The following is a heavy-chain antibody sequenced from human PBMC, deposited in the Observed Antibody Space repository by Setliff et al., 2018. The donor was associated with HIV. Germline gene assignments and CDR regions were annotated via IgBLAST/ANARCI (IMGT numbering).Heavy chain of an antibody. V-gene: IGHV4-61*09. CDR2: VYTTGSA. CDR1: GASFIRSRYY. D-gene: IGHD6-19*01. J-gene: IGHJ4*02. CDR3: ARALAGGSGWNYFDL. Sequence: SETLSLTCTVSGASFIRSRYYWIWIRQPAGKGLEWIGHVYTTGSASYNPSLESRVTILEALSKSQFSLNLDSVTAADTAVYFCARALAGGSGWNYFDLWGPGTLVTVSS.